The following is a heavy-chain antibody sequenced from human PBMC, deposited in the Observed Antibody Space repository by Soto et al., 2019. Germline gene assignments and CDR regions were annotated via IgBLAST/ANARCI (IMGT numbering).Heavy chain of an antibody. CDR2: ISYDGSNK. CDR1: GFTFSSYA. V-gene: IGHV3-30-3*01. Sequence: GGSLRLSCAASGFTFSSYAMHWVCQAPGKGLEWVAVISYDGSNKYYADFVKGRFTISRDNSKNTLYLQMNSLRAEDTAVYYCVRSGEYYDITEYYYCYGMDVWGQGTTVTVSS. J-gene: IGHJ6*02. D-gene: IGHD3-9*01. CDR3: VRSGEYYDITEYYYCYGMDV.